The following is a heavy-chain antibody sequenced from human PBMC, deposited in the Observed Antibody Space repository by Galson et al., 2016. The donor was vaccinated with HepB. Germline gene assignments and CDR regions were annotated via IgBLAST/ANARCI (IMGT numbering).Heavy chain of an antibody. Sequence: SLRLSCAASGVTVGNNYMNWVRQAPGKGLEWVSLIYSGGNTQYADSVRGRSTISRDSSKNTLYLQMNSLRAEDTAVYYCARNPPGGGAWGQGTLVTVSS. V-gene: IGHV3-66*01. CDR1: GVTVGNNY. D-gene: IGHD4/OR15-4a*01. J-gene: IGHJ4*02. CDR2: IYSGGNT. CDR3: ARNPPGGGA.